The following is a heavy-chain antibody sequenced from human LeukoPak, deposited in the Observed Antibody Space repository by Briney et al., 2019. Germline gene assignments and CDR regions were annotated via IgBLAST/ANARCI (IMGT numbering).Heavy chain of an antibody. CDR2: TYYGGST. J-gene: IGHJ4*02. CDR1: GGSISSSSYY. CDR3: ARGSGPYYYDSSGYYYDY. Sequence: SETLSLTCTVSGGSISSSSYYWGWIRQPPGKGLEWIGNTYYGGSTNYNPSLKSRVTISVDTSKNQFSLKLSSVTAADTAVYYCARGSGPYYYDSSGYYYDYWGQGTLVTVSS. D-gene: IGHD3-22*01. V-gene: IGHV4-39*07.